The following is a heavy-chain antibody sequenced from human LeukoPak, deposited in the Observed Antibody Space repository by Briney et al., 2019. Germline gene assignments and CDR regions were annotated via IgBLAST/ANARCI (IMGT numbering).Heavy chain of an antibody. CDR3: IGYYDSSGYSFDY. J-gene: IGHJ4*02. V-gene: IGHV1-2*06. Sequence: GASVKVSCKASGYTFTGYYMHWVRQAPGQGLEWMGRINPNSGGTNYAQKFQGRVTMTRDTSISTAYMELSRLRSDDTAVYYCIGYYDSSGYSFDYWGQGTLVTASS. CDR2: INPNSGGT. D-gene: IGHD3-22*01. CDR1: GYTFTGYY.